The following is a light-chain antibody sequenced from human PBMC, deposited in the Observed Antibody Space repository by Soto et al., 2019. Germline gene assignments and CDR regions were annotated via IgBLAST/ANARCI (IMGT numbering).Light chain of an antibody. V-gene: IGKV1-33*01. CDR1: QDISNY. Sequence: DIQMTQSPSSLSGSVGDRVTITCQASQDISNYLNWYHEKPGKAPKLLIYDASNLETGVPSRFSGSGSGTDFTLTIDRLQPEDFATYYCQQVDVYPSTFGGGTQVDIK. CDR3: QQVDVYPST. J-gene: IGKJ4*01. CDR2: DAS.